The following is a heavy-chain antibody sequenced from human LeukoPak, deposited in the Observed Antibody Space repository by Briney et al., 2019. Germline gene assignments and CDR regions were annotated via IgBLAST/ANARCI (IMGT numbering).Heavy chain of an antibody. V-gene: IGHV3-48*03. CDR2: ISSSGSTI. Sequence: GGSLRLSCAASGFTFSSYEMNWVRQAPGKGLEWVSYISSSGSTIYYADSVKGRFTISRDNSKNTLYLQMNSLRAEDTAVYYCARGQQWLDYWGQGTLVTVSS. CDR1: GFTFSSYE. D-gene: IGHD6-19*01. CDR3: ARGQQWLDY. J-gene: IGHJ4*02.